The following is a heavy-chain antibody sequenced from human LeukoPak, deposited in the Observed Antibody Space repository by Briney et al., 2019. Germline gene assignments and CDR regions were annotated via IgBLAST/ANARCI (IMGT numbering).Heavy chain of an antibody. J-gene: IGHJ4*02. CDR1: GFTFSSYA. CDR2: ISGSGGST. D-gene: IGHD3-22*01. V-gene: IGHV3-23*01. Sequence: GGSLRLSCAASGFTFSSYAMSWVRQAPGKGLEWVSAISGSGGSTYYADSVKGRFTISSDDSRNTVSLQMNSLRAEDTAVYYCARNPHGGEYDTSGYNIDYWGQGTLVTVSS. CDR3: ARNPHGGEYDTSGYNIDY.